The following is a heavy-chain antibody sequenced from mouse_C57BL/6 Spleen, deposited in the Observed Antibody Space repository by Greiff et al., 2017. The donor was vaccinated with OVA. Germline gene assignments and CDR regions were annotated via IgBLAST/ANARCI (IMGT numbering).Heavy chain of an antibody. CDR1: GYTFTSYW. Sequence: EVKLVESGTVLVRPGASVKMSCKTSGYTFTSYWMHWVKQRPGQGLEWIGDIYPGNSDTNYKQKFKGKSKLTAVTSASTAYMELSSLTNEDSAVYYCTRADYDGAMDYWGQGTSVTVSS. CDR3: TRADYDGAMDY. D-gene: IGHD2-4*01. CDR2: IYPGNSDT. J-gene: IGHJ4*01. V-gene: IGHV1-5*01.